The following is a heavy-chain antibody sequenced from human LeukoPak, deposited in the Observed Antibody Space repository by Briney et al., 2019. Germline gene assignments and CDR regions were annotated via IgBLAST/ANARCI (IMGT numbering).Heavy chain of an antibody. CDR1: GGSIGSYY. CDR2: IYTSGST. D-gene: IGHD1-14*01. CDR3: MRDNRRAFDY. Sequence: PSETLSLTCTVSGGSIGSYYWNCIRQPAGKGLEWIGRIYTSGSTNYNPSLKSRVTMSVDTSKNQCSLKLSSVTAADTAVYYCMRDNRRAFDYWGQGTLVTVSS. J-gene: IGHJ4*02. V-gene: IGHV4-4*07.